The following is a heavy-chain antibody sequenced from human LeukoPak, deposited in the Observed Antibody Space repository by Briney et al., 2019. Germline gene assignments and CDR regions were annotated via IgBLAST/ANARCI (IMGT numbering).Heavy chain of an antibody. V-gene: IGHV4-4*07. J-gene: IGHJ4*02. Sequence: PSETLSLTCTVSGGSISSYYWSWIRQPAGKGLEWIGRIYTSGSTNYNPSLKSRVTMSVDTSKNQFSLKLSSVTAADTAVYYCATTIVVVPAANGGFFDYWGQGTLVTVSS. D-gene: IGHD2-2*01. CDR2: IYTSGST. CDR3: ATTIVVVPAANGGFFDY. CDR1: GGSISSYY.